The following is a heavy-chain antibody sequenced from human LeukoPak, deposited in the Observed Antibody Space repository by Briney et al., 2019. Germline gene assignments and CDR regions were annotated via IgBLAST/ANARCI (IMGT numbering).Heavy chain of an antibody. CDR2: ISAYNGNT. CDR3: ARTHCSGGSCYFVDY. V-gene: IGHV1-18*01. J-gene: IGHJ4*02. D-gene: IGHD2-15*01. CDR1: GYTFTSYG. Sequence: ASVKVSCKASGYTFTSYGISWVRQAPGQGLEWMGWISAYNGNTNYAQKLQGRGTMTTDTSTSTAYMELRSLRSDDTAVYYCARTHCSGGSCYFVDYWGQGTLVTVSS.